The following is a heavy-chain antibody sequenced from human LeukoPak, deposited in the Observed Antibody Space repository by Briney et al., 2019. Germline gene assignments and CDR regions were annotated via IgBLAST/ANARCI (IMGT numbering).Heavy chain of an antibody. D-gene: IGHD5-24*01. Sequence: PGRSLRLSCLSSGFTFSSYGMHWVRQAPGKGLEWVAFIWYDGSNKYYADSVKGRFTISGDNSENTLYLQMSSLRAEDTALYYCARDSGYGYNTFPTADYWGQGILVTVSS. CDR2: IWYDGSNK. CDR1: GFTFSSYG. V-gene: IGHV3-33*01. CDR3: ARDSGYGYNTFPTADY. J-gene: IGHJ4*02.